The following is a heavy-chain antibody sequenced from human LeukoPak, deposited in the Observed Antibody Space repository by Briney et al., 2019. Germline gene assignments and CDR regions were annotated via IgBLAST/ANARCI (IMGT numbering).Heavy chain of an antibody. CDR2: VYSAGST. J-gene: IGHJ3*02. CDR3: ARARGVGDAFDI. CDR1: GFTVSSNY. Sequence: GGSLRLSCAASGFTVSSNYMSWVRQAPGKGLEWVSVVYSAGSTYYADSVKGRFTISRDNSKNTLYLQMNSLRAEDTAVYYCARARGVGDAFDIWGQGTLVTVSS. V-gene: IGHV3-66*01. D-gene: IGHD1-26*01.